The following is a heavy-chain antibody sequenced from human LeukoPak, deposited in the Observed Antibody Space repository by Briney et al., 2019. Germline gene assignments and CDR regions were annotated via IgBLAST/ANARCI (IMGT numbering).Heavy chain of an antibody. Sequence: GGSLRLSCVGSTFIFGSYSMNWVRQAPGKGLEWVSYISETSSHRYYADSVKGRFTISRDNAQHSLYLQMNSLSAEDTGIYYCARDRATKARIGGMDVWRQGTTVIVSS. CDR2: ISETSSHR. D-gene: IGHD3-16*01. CDR1: TFIFGSYS. J-gene: IGHJ6*02. CDR3: ARDRATKARIGGMDV. V-gene: IGHV3-21*06.